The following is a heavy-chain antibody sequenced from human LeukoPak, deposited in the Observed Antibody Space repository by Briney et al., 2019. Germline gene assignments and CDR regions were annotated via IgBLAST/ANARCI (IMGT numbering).Heavy chain of an antibody. CDR3: ARDPGQVAAAPGYYFDY. CDR1: GGSISSYY. J-gene: IGHJ4*02. CDR2: IYYSGST. V-gene: IGHV4-59*12. D-gene: IGHD6-13*01. Sequence: SETLSLTCTVSGGSISSYYWSWIRQPPGKGLEWIGYIYYSGSTNYNPSLKSRVTISVDTSKNQFSLKLSSVTAADTAVYYCARDPGQVAAAPGYYFDYWGQGALVTVSS.